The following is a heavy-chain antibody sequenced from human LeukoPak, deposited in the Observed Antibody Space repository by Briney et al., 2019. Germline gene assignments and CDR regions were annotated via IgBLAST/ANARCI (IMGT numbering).Heavy chain of an antibody. CDR2: ISSSSSYI. J-gene: IGHJ4*02. D-gene: IGHD3-10*01. Sequence: GGSLRLSCAASGFTFSSYSMNWVRQAPGKGLEWVSSISSSSSYIYYADSVKGRFTISRDNAKNSLYLQMNSLRAEDTAVYYCAKSTVRGVVTRFDYWGQGTLVTVSS. CDR1: GFTFSSYS. V-gene: IGHV3-21*01. CDR3: AKSTVRGVVTRFDY.